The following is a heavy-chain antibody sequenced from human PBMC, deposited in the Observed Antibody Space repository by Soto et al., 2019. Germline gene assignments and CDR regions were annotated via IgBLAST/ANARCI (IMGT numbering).Heavy chain of an antibody. Sequence: GASVKVSCKASGYTFTSYGISWVRQSPGQGLEWMGWISAYNGNTNYAQKLQGRVSMTTDTSTSTAYMELRSLRSDDTAVYYCARDLAAAGRPNWFDPWGQGTLATVSS. CDR3: ARDLAAAGRPNWFDP. CDR2: ISAYNGNT. D-gene: IGHD6-13*01. CDR1: GYTFTSYG. J-gene: IGHJ5*02. V-gene: IGHV1-18*01.